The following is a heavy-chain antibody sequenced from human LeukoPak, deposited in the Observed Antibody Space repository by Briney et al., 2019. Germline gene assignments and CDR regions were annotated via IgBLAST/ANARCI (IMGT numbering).Heavy chain of an antibody. J-gene: IGHJ3*02. CDR3: ARGSYVFWGGYYDHVVAAWGPSHPFDAFDI. CDR2: INHSGST. CDR1: GGSFSGYY. Sequence: SETLSLTCAAYGGSFSGYYWSWIRQPPGKGLEWIGEINHSGSTNYNPSLMSRVSISFDTTKNQFSLMLSPGTAADPAGYYCARGSYVFWGGYYDHVVAAWGPSHPFDAFDIWGQGTMVTVSS. V-gene: IGHV4-34*01. D-gene: IGHD3-3*01.